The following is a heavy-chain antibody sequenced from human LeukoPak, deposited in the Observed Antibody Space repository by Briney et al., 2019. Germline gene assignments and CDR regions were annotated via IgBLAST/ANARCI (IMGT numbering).Heavy chain of an antibody. D-gene: IGHD3-10*01. V-gene: IGHV3-23*01. CDR3: AKVTLWFGESDDAFDI. Sequence: PGGSLRLSCAASGFTFSSYAMSWVRQAPGKGLEWVSAISGSGGSTYYADSVKGRFTISRDNSKNTLYLQMNSLRAEDTAVYYCAKVTLWFGESDDAFDIWGQGTMVTVSS. J-gene: IGHJ3*02. CDR2: ISGSGGST. CDR1: GFTFSSYA.